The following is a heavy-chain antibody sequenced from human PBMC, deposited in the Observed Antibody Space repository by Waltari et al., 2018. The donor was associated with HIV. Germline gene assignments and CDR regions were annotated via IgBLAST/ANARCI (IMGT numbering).Heavy chain of an antibody. J-gene: IGHJ5*02. D-gene: IGHD3-3*01. V-gene: IGHV1-69*01. CDR3: ARSSPGDDFWSGKLVS. CDR1: GGTFSYYA. Sequence: QVQLVQSGAEVKKPGSSVTVSCKTSGGTFSYYAVYWVRQAPGQGLELVGQIIPIFGTTNYAQKFQGRVTITAGESTGTVYMELRSLRSEDTAMYYCARSSPGDDFWSGKLVSWGQGTQVTVSS. CDR2: IIPIFGTT.